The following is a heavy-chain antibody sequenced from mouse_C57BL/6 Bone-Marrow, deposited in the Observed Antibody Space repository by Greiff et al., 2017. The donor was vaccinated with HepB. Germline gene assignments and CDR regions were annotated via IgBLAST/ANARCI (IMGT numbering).Heavy chain of an antibody. D-gene: IGHD1-3*01. Sequence: VQLQESGAELARPGASVKLSCKASGYTFTSYGISWVKQRTGQGLEWIGEIYPRSGNTYYNEKFKGKATLTADKSSSTAYMELRSLTSEDSAVYFCAREVGERPVFDYWGQGTTLTVSS. CDR1: GYTFTSYG. CDR3: AREVGERPVFDY. J-gene: IGHJ2*01. V-gene: IGHV1-81*01. CDR2: IYPRSGNT.